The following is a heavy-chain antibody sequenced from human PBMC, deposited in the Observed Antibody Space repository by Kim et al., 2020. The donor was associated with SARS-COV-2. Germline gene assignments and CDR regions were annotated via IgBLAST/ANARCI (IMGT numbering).Heavy chain of an antibody. J-gene: IGHJ4*01. CDR2: VYNSGTT. CDR1: GVSISTNYHY. CDR3: ACNVGSTPDYYFDY. Sequence: SETLSLTCSVSGVSISTNYHYWGWVRQPPGKDLEWTGSVYNSGTTYYNPSLKSRVTISGDTSKNHFSLNMMSVTAADTAVYYCACNVGSTPDYYFDYWG. V-gene: IGHV4-39*07. D-gene: IGHD1-26*01.